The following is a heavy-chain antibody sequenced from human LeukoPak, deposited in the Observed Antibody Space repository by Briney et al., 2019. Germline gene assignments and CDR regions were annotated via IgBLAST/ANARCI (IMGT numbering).Heavy chain of an antibody. J-gene: IGHJ4*02. Sequence: PGGSLRLSCVVSGFTVTGYSMHWVRQAPGKGLEWVAVMSYDGSNKYHADSVKGRFTISRDTSKNTLFLQMNSLRAEDTAVYYCAKDRSGSYSGFDYWGQGTLVTVSS. D-gene: IGHD1-26*01. V-gene: IGHV3-30-3*01. CDR1: GFTVTGYS. CDR2: MSYDGSNK. CDR3: AKDRSGSYSGFDY.